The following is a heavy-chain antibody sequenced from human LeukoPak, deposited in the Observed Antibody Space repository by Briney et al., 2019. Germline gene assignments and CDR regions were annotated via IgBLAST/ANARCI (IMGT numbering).Heavy chain of an antibody. J-gene: IGHJ4*02. Sequence: GGSLRLSCAASGFTFTKYWMTWVRQAPGKGLEWVGNIKQDGSDKNYMDSVKGRFTISRDNTKNSVYLRMSSLRAEDTAVYYCAREVWGPEYWGQGTLVTVSS. CDR3: AREVWGPEY. CDR1: GFTFTKYW. D-gene: IGHD1-14*01. CDR2: IKQDGSDK. V-gene: IGHV3-7*01.